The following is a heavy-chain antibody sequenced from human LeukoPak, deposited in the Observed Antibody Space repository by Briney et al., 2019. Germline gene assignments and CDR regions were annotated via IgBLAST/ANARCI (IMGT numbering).Heavy chain of an antibody. V-gene: IGHV4-59*01. J-gene: IGHJ4*02. CDR1: GGSISSYY. CDR3: ARDGDWLDLDY. D-gene: IGHD6-19*01. Sequence: SETLSLTCAVSGGSISSYYWSWIRQPPGKGLEWIAYIYSSGSTNYNPSLKSRVTISIDTSKNQFSLKLTSVTAADTAVYYCARDGDWLDLDYWGQGTLVTVSS. CDR2: IYSSGST.